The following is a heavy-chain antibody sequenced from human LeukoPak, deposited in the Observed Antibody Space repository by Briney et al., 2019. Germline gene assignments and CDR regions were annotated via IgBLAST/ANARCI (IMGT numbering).Heavy chain of an antibody. J-gene: IGHJ4*02. D-gene: IGHD3-10*01. CDR2: ISAYNGNT. V-gene: IGHV1-18*04. CDR1: GYTFTSYG. CDR3: ARDSPSDYYGSGSYYTLFDY. Sequence: ASVTVSCKASGYTFTSYGISWVRQAPGQGVEWMGWISAYNGNTNYAQKLQGRVTMTTDTSTSTAYMELRSLRSDDTAVYYCARDSPSDYYGSGSYYTLFDYWGQGTLVTVSS.